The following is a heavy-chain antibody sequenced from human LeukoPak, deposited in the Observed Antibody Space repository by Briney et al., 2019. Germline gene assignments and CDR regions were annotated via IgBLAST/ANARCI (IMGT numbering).Heavy chain of an antibody. CDR1: GYTFTGYY. Sequence: ASVKVSCKASGYTFTGYYMHWVRQAPGQGLEWMGWINPNSGGTNYAQKFQGRVTMTRDTSISTAYMELSRLRSDDTAAYYCARDLYDILTGYKPLNYWGQGTLVTVSS. CDR3: ARDLYDILTGYKPLNY. V-gene: IGHV1-2*02. CDR2: INPNSGGT. J-gene: IGHJ4*02. D-gene: IGHD3-9*01.